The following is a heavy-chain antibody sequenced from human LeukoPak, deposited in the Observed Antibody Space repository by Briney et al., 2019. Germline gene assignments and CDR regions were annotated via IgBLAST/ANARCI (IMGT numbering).Heavy chain of an antibody. V-gene: IGHV3-7*01. CDR3: ARVRYYYYMDV. CDR2: IKQDGSEK. CDR1: GFTFSSYS. J-gene: IGHJ6*03. Sequence: GGSLRLSCAASGFTFSSYSMNWVRQAPGKGLEWVANIKQDGSEKYYVDSVKGRFTISRDNAKNSLYLQMNSPRAEDTAVYYCARVRYYYYMDVWGKGTTVTVSS.